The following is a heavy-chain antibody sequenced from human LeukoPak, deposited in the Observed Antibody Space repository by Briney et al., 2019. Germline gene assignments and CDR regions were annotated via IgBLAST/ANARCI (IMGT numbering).Heavy chain of an antibody. CDR3: AKDKDGGFDY. V-gene: IGHV3-9*01. D-gene: IGHD2-15*01. J-gene: IGHJ4*02. CDR2: ISWNSGSI. CDR1: GFTFGDYA. Sequence: GGSLRLSCGAPGFTFGDYAMHWVRQAPREGLKWVSGISWNSGSIGYADSVKGRFTISRDNAKNSLYLQMNSLRAEDTALYYCAKDKDGGFDYWGQGTLVTVSS.